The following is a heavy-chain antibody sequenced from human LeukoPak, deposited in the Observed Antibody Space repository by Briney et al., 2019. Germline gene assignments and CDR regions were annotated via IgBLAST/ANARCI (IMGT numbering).Heavy chain of an antibody. CDR3: ARGTPAAIGEFDP. Sequence: ASVKVSCKASGYTFTSSDINWVRQATGQGLEWMGWMNPNSGNTGYAQKFQGRVTMTRNTSKSTAYMELSSLRSEDTAVYYCARGTPAAIGEFDPWRQGTLVTVSS. CDR1: GYTFTSSD. V-gene: IGHV1-8*01. CDR2: MNPNSGNT. D-gene: IGHD2-2*01. J-gene: IGHJ5*02.